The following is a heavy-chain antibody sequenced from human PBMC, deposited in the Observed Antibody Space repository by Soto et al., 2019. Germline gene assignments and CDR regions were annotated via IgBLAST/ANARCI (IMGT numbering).Heavy chain of an antibody. Sequence: GGSLRLSCAVSGFICSSYDMSWVRQAPGKGLEWVSTILVGGSPHYEDSVKGRFTISRDTSKNTVYLQMNSLTAGDTAVYYCAKATATSGGAFEIYGQRAMVTVSS. J-gene: IGHJ3*02. V-gene: IGHV3-23*01. CDR3: AKATATSGGAFEI. CDR1: GFICSSYD. CDR2: ILVGGSP. D-gene: IGHD1-1*01.